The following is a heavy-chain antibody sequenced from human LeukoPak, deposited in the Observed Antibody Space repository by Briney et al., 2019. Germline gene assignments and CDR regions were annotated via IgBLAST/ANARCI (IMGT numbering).Heavy chain of an antibody. Sequence: SETLSLTCTVSGGSISSYYWSWIRQPPGKGLEWIGYIDYSGSTNYNPSLKSRVTISVDTSKNQFSLKLSSVTAADTAVYYCARGHYSSSWSIPLTFDYWGQGTLVTVSS. CDR3: ARGHYSSSWSIPLTFDY. D-gene: IGHD6-13*01. V-gene: IGHV4-59*01. CDR2: IDYSGST. J-gene: IGHJ4*02. CDR1: GGSISSYY.